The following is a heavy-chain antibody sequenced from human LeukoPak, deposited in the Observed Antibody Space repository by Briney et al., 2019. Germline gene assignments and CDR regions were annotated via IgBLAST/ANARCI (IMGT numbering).Heavy chain of an antibody. J-gene: IGHJ6*03. CDR1: GYTFTSYD. CDR2: MNPNSGNT. V-gene: IGHV1-8*01. Sequence: ASVKVSCXASGYTFTSYDINWVRQATGQGLEWMGWMNPNSGNTGYAQKFQGRVTMTRNTSISTAYMELSSLRSEDTAVYYCARVQDSQYVDYYMDVWGKGTTVTVSS. D-gene: IGHD3-16*01. CDR3: ARVQDSQYVDYYMDV.